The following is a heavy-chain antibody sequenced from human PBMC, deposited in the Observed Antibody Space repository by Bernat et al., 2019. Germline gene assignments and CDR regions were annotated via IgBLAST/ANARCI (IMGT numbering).Heavy chain of an antibody. Sequence: EVQLVQSGAEVKKPGESLKISCKGSGYSFTSYWIGWVRQMPGKGLEWMGIIYPGDSDTRYSPSFQGQVTISADKSSSTAYLQWSSLKASDTAMYYCARLDYYDSSGYWYPLDYWGQGPLVTVSS. V-gene: IGHV5-51*03. CDR2: IYPGDSDT. D-gene: IGHD3-22*01. CDR3: ARLDYYDSSGYWYPLDY. J-gene: IGHJ4*02. CDR1: GYSFTSYW.